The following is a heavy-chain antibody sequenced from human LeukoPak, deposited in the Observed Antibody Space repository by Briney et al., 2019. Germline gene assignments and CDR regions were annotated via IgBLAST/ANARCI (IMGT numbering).Heavy chain of an antibody. J-gene: IGHJ4*02. D-gene: IGHD1-1*01. CDR1: GFTFSSYS. V-gene: IGHV3-48*01. CDR3: ALERPNWPYYFDY. CDR2: ISSSSSTI. Sequence: GGSLRLSCAASGFTFSSYSMNWVRQAPGKGLEWVSYISSSSSTIYYADSVKGRFTISRDNAKNSLYLQMNSLRAEDTAVYYCALERPNWPYYFDYWGQGALVTVSS.